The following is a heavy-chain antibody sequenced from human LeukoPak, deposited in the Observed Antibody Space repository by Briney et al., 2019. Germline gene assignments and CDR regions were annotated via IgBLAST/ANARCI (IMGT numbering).Heavy chain of an antibody. D-gene: IGHD6-13*01. V-gene: IGHV5-51*01. CDR3: ARRAWYSISWPSYYFDY. CDR1: GYSFTSYW. Sequence: GESLKISCKGSGYSFTSYWIGWVRQMPGKGLEWTGIIYPGDSDTRYSPSFQGQVTISADKSISTADLQWSSLKASDTGRYYCARRAWYSISWPSYYFDYWGQGTLVTVSS. J-gene: IGHJ4*02. CDR2: IYPGDSDT.